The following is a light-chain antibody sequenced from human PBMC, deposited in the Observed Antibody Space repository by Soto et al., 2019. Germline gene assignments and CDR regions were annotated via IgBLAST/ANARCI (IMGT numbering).Light chain of an antibody. V-gene: IGKV1-5*01. CDR2: DAS. Sequence: DIQMTQSPSTLSASVGDRVTITCRASQSISTWLAWYQQKPGKAPKLLIFDASSLESGVPSRFSGSGSGTEFTLTTSTLQPDDFATYYCQQYHSYRTFGQGTKVDIK. CDR1: QSISTW. J-gene: IGKJ1*01. CDR3: QQYHSYRT.